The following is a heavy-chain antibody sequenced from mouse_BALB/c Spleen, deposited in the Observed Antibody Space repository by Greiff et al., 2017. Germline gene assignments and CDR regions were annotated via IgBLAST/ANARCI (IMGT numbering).Heavy chain of an antibody. D-gene: IGHD1-2*01. V-gene: IGHV5-9-4*01. J-gene: IGHJ2*01. CDR3: ARAHYYGSYYFDY. Sequence: DVMLVESGGGLVKPGGSLKLSCAASGFTFSSYAMSWVRQSPEKRLEWVAEISSGGSYTYYPDTVTGRFTISRDNAKNTLYLEMSSLRSEDTAMYYCARAHYYGSYYFDYWGQGTTLKDSS. CDR1: GFTFSSYA. CDR2: ISSGGSYT.